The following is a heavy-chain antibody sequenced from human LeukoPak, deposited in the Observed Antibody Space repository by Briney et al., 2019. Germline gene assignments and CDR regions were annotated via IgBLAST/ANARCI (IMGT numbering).Heavy chain of an antibody. D-gene: IGHD2-2*01. J-gene: IGHJ4*02. CDR2: INTNTGNP. CDR3: ARGYCSSTSCYGGSY. CDR1: GYTFTSYA. V-gene: IGHV7-4-1*02. Sequence: ASVKVSCKASGYTFTSYAMNWVRQAPGQGLEWMGWINTNTGNPTYAQGFTGRFVFSLDTSVSTAYLQISSLKAEDTAVYYCARGYCSSTSCYGGSYWGQGTLVTVSS.